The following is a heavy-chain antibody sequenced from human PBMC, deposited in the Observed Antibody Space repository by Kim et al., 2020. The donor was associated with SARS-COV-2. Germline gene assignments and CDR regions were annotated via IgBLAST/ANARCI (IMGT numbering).Heavy chain of an antibody. Sequence: SVKVSCKASGGTFSSYAISWVRQAPGQGLEWMGRIIPILGIANYAQKFQGRVTITADKSTSTAYMELSSLRSEDTAVYYCARDRDYSNYHELTNYYMDVWGKGTTVTVSS. CDR1: GGTFSSYA. V-gene: IGHV1-69*04. CDR2: IIPILGIA. CDR3: ARDRDYSNYHELTNYYMDV. J-gene: IGHJ6*03. D-gene: IGHD4-4*01.